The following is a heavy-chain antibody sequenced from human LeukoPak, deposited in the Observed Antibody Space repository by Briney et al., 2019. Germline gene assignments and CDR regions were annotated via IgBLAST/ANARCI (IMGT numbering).Heavy chain of an antibody. CDR1: GGTFSSYA. CDR2: IIPIFGTA. V-gene: IGHV1-69*13. CDR3: ARDGGFFDY. J-gene: IGHJ4*02. D-gene: IGHD3-16*01. Sequence: APVKVSCKASGGTFSSYAISWARQAPGQGLEWMGGIIPIFGTANYAQKFQGRVTITADESTSTAYMELSSLRSGDTAVYYCARDGGFFDYWGQGTLVTVSS.